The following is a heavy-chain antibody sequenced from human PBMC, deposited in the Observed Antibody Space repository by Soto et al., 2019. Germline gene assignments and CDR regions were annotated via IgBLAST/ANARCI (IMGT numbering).Heavy chain of an antibody. CDR2: IYYSGST. V-gene: IGHV4-59*08. J-gene: IGHJ5*02. CDR3: ARHVGYYSQGEWFDP. D-gene: IGHD2-15*01. CDR1: GGSISSYY. Sequence: SETLSLTCTVSGGSISSYYWSWVRQPPGKGLEWIGYIYYSGSTKYNPSLKSRVTISVDTSKNQFSLKLSSVTAADTAVYYCARHVGYYSQGEWFDPWGQGTLVTVSS.